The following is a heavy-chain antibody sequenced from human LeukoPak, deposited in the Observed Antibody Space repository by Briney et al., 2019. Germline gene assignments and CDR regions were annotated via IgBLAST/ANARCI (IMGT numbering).Heavy chain of an antibody. J-gene: IGHJ4*02. CDR1: GFTFSSYS. V-gene: IGHV3-48*04. Sequence: GGSLRLSCAASGFTFSSYSMNWVRQAPGKGLEWVSYISTTGSTIYHADSVKGRFTISRDNGKNSLYLQMNSLRAEDTAVYYCATGRIFDYWGQGTLVTVSS. CDR3: ATGRIFDY. CDR2: ISTTGSTI.